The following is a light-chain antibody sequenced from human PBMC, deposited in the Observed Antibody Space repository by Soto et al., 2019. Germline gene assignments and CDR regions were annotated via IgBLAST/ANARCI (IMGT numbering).Light chain of an antibody. CDR3: QQRSNWPLVT. CDR2: DAS. V-gene: IGKV3-11*01. J-gene: IGKJ3*01. Sequence: EIVLTQSPATLSLSPGERATLSCRASQSVSTYLAWYQQKAGQPPRLLIYDASNRATGIPARFSGSGSGTDFTLPISSLETEDFAVYYCQQRSNWPLVTFGPGTRVDVK. CDR1: QSVSTY.